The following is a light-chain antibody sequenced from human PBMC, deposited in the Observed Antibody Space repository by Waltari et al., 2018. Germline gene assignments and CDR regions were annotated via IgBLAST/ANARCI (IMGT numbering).Light chain of an antibody. V-gene: IGKV1-NL1*01. CDR3: QQYYSAGT. J-gene: IGKJ1*01. Sequence: DIQMTQSPSSLSASVGDRVTITCRASQGISNSLAWYQQKPGKAPKLLLYAASRLESGVPSRFSGSGSGTDYTLTISSLQPEDFATYYCQQYYSAGTFGQGTKVKI. CDR1: QGISNS. CDR2: AAS.